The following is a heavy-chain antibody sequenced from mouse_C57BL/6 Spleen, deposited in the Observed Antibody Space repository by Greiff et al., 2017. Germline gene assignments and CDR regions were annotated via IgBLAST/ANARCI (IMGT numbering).Heavy chain of an antibody. V-gene: IGHV5-6*01. CDR3: ARDYGSPAWFAY. CDR2: ISSGGSYT. D-gene: IGHD1-1*01. Sequence: EVKLVESGGDLVKPGGSLKLSCAASGFTFSSYGMSWVRQTPDKRLEWVATISSGGSYTYYPDSVKGRFTISRDNAKNTLYLQMSSLKSEDTAMYYCARDYGSPAWFAYWGQGTLVTVSA. J-gene: IGHJ3*01. CDR1: GFTFSSYG.